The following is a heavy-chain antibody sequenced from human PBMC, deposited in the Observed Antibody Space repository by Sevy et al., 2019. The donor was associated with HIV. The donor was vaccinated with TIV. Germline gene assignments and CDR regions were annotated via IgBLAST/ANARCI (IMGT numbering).Heavy chain of an antibody. J-gene: IGHJ4*02. CDR3: AHWLYGDYVTNFDY. CDR2: IYWDDDK. Sequence: SGPTLVNPTQTLTLTCTFSGISLSTSGMGVGWIRQPPGKALEWLALIYWDDDKRYSPSLKSRLTITKDTSKNQVVLTMTNMDPVDTATYYRAHWLYGDYVTNFDYWGQGTLVTVSS. V-gene: IGHV2-5*02. CDR1: GISLSTSGMG. D-gene: IGHD4-17*01.